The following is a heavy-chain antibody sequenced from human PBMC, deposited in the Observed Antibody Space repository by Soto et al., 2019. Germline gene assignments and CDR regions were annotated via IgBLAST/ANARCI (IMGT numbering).Heavy chain of an antibody. Sequence: TQCLPYTVSGGTISSGGFYWSWKNQHPGKGLEWIGYIYYSGSTYYNPSLKSRVTISVDTSKNQFSLKLSSVTAADTAVYYCARALLGIDNTYHMDVWGKGTTVTVSS. CDR1: GGTISSGGFY. D-gene: IGHD1-1*01. J-gene: IGHJ6*03. CDR2: IYYSGST. V-gene: IGHV4-31*03. CDR3: ARALLGIDNTYHMDV.